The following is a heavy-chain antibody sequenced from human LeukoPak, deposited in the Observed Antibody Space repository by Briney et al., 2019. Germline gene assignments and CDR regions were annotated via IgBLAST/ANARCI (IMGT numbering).Heavy chain of an antibody. D-gene: IGHD2-15*01. V-gene: IGHV1-18*01. Sequence: GASVKVSCKASGYTFTSYGISWVRQAPGQGLEWMGWISAYNGNTNYAQKLPGRVPMTTDTSTSTAYMELRSLRSDDTAVYYCARVMVVATYLTPDGYWGQGTLVTVSS. CDR1: GYTFTSYG. CDR3: ARVMVVATYLTPDGY. J-gene: IGHJ4*02. CDR2: ISAYNGNT.